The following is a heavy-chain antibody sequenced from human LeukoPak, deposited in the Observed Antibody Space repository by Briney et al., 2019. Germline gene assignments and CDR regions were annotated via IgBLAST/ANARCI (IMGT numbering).Heavy chain of an antibody. CDR2: LSYDGSNK. V-gene: IGHV3-30-3*01. CDR1: GLTFSRYA. J-gene: IGHJ4*02. D-gene: IGHD5-18*01. Sequence: GGSLRLSCAASGLTFSRYAMNWVRQAPGKGLEWMADLSYDGSNKYYAASVRGRFTISRDNSQNTLYLQMNSLRAEDTAVYYCARGAGIQLWLPFDYWGQGTLVTVSS. CDR3: ARGAGIQLWLPFDY.